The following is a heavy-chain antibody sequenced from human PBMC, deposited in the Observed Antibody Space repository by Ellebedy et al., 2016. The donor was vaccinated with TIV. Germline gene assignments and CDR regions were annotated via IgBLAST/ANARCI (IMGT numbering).Heavy chain of an antibody. CDR3: ARYHSDNRTMDV. J-gene: IGHJ6*02. Sequence: GESLKISCAASGFTFSRYAMHWVRQAPGKGLEWVAVISYDGSNKYYADSVKGRFTISRDNSKNTLYLEMNSLRADDTAVYYCARYHSDNRTMDVWGQGTTVTVSS. V-gene: IGHV3-30-3*01. CDR2: ISYDGSNK. CDR1: GFTFSRYA. D-gene: IGHD5-24*01.